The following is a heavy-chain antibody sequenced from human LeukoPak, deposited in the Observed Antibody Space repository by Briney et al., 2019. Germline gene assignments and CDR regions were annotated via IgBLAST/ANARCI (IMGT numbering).Heavy chain of an antibody. J-gene: IGHJ4*02. D-gene: IGHD3-10*01. V-gene: IGHV1-2*02. CDR1: GYTFTGSY. CDR2: INPNSGGT. Sequence: GASVKVSCKASGYTFTGSYMHWVRQAPGQGLEWMGWINPNSGGTNYAQKFQGRVTMTRDTSISTAYMELSRLRSADTAVYYCARDRDGSGSFDYWGQGTLVTVSS. CDR3: ARDRDGSGSFDY.